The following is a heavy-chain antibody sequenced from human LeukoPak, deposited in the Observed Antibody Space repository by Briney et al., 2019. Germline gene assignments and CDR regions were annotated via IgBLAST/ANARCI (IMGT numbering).Heavy chain of an antibody. CDR2: ISYDGSNK. V-gene: IGHV3-30*04. CDR3: AREGYYGSGSYYIFSYYYGMDV. Sequence: GGSLRLSWAASGFTFSSYAMHWVRQAPGKGLEWVAVISYDGSNKYYADSVKGRFTISRDNSKNTLYLQMNSLRAEDTAVYYCAREGYYGSGSYYIFSYYYGMDVWGQGTTVTVSS. D-gene: IGHD3-10*01. CDR1: GFTFSSYA. J-gene: IGHJ6*02.